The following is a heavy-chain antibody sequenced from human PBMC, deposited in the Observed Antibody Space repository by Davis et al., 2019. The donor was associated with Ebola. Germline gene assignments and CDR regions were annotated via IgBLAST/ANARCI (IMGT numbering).Heavy chain of an antibody. CDR3: AKGTSEAYGLDV. J-gene: IGHJ6*02. CDR1: GFTFNRYS. D-gene: IGHD3-10*01. Sequence: PSGSLSLSCRGSGFTFNRYSMTWVRQAQGKGLEWVSGIRVSDKTKHYAESVKGRFTISRDYALNTVYLEMNNLRVEDTALYYCAKGTSEAYGLDVWGQGTTVTVSS. V-gene: IGHV3-23*01. CDR2: IRVSDKTK.